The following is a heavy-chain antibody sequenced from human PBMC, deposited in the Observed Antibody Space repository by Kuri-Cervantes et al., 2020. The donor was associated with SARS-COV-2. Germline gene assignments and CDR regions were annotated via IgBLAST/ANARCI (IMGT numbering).Heavy chain of an antibody. CDR3: ARRPRSGYLASYYYYGMDV. CDR2: ISYDGSNK. J-gene: IGHJ6*02. D-gene: IGHD3-22*01. CDR1: GFTFSSYG. Sequence: GESLKISCAASGFTFSSYGTHWVRQAPGKGLEWVAVISYDGSNKYYADSVKGRFTISRDNSKNTLYLQMSSLRAEDTAVYYCARRPRSGYLASYYYYGMDVWGQGTTVTSP. V-gene: IGHV3-30*03.